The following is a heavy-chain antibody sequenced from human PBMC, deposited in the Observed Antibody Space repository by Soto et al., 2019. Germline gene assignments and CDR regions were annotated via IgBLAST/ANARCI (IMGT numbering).Heavy chain of an antibody. CDR2: IWYDGSNK. J-gene: IGHJ3*02. Sequence: QPGGSLRLSCAASGFTFSSYGMHWVRQAPGKGLEWVAVIWYDGSNKYYADSVKGRFTISRDNSKNTLYLQMNSLRAEDTAVYYCARYTWKNAFDIWGQGTMVTGS. CDR3: ARYTWKNAFDI. D-gene: IGHD1-20*01. CDR1: GFTFSSYG. V-gene: IGHV3-33*01.